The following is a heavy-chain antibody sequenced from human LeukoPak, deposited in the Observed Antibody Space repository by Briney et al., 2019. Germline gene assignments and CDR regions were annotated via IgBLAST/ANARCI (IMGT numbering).Heavy chain of an antibody. CDR3: ARHGFQLGSYYFDY. J-gene: IGHJ4*02. CDR1: GGSISSYY. CDR2: IYTSGST. V-gene: IGHV4-4*09. Sequence: PSETLSLTCTVSGGSISSYYWSWIRQPPGKGLEWIGYIYTSGSTNYNPSLKSRVTISVDTSKNQFSLKLSSVTAADTAVYYCARHGFQLGSYYFDYWGQGTLVTVSS. D-gene: IGHD7-27*01.